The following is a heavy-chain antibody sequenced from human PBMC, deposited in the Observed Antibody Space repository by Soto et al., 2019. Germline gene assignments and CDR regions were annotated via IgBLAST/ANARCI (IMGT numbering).Heavy chain of an antibody. V-gene: IGHV1-18*01. CDR2: ISAYNGNT. CDR3: ARAFDPPALYSGSPRAWFDP. J-gene: IGHJ5*02. CDR1: GYTFTSYG. D-gene: IGHD1-26*01. Sequence: ASVKVSCKASGYTFTSYGISWVRQAPGQGLEWMGWISAYNGNTNYAQKLQGRVTMTTDTSTSTAYMELRSLRSDDTAVYCCARAFDPPALYSGSPRAWFDPWGQGTLVTVSS.